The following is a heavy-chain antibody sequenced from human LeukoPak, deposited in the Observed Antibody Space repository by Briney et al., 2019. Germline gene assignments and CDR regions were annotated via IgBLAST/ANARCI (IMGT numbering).Heavy chain of an antibody. V-gene: IGHV3-23*01. CDR2: ISSSGSGGNT. CDR3: AKTRPLDSSSWSHGDY. CDR1: GFTFSRYA. Sequence: GGSLRLSCAASGFTFSRYAMSWARQAPGKGLEWVSGISSSGSGGNTYYADSVKGRFTISRDNSKNTLYLQMNSLRAEDTAVYYCAKTRPLDSSSWSHGDYWGQGTLVTVSS. D-gene: IGHD6-13*01. J-gene: IGHJ4*02.